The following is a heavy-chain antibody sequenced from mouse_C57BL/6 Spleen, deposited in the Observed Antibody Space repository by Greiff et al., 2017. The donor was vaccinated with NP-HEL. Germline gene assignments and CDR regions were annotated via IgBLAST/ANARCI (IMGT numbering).Heavy chain of an antibody. Sequence: EVKVEESGGGLVKPGGSLKLSCAASGFTFSDYGMHWVRQAPEKGLEWVAYISSGSSTIYYADTVKGRFTISRDNAKNTLFLQMTSLRSEDTAMYYCAREGSNWYFDVWGTGTTVTVSS. CDR2: ISSGSSTI. CDR1: GFTFSDYG. J-gene: IGHJ1*03. V-gene: IGHV5-17*01. CDR3: AREGSNWYFDV.